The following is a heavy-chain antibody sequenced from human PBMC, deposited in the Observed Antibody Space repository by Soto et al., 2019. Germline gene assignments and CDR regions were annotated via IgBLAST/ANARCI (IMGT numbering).Heavy chain of an antibody. D-gene: IGHD2-2*01. CDR3: ANVVGLYLERYFYFDQ. J-gene: IGHJ4*02. V-gene: IGHV3-23*01. CDR1: RLSFSIYA. Sequence: EVQLLESGGGLVQPGGSLRLSCAASRLSFSIYAMSWARQAPGKGLEWVAGVTSGCEIKYYADSVKGRFTITRDNSKITLCLQVNGLRVYDTAIYYCANVVGLYLERYFYFDQWGQGTLVAVSS. CDR2: VTSGCEIK.